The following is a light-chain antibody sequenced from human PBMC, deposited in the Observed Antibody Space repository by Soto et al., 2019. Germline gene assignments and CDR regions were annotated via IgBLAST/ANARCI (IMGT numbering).Light chain of an antibody. V-gene: IGLV4-69*01. Sequence: QSVLTQSPSASASLGASVKLTCTLSSGHSSYAIAWHQQQPEKGPRYLMTLNSDGSHTKGDGIPDRFSASSSGAERHLTVSSLQSEDEADYYCQTWGTGIQVFGGGTKVTVL. CDR2: LNSDGSH. CDR3: QTWGTGIQV. CDR1: SGHSSYA. J-gene: IGLJ3*02.